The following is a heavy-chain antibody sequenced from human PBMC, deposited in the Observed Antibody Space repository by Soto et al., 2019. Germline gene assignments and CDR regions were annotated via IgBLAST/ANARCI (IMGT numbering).Heavy chain of an antibody. V-gene: IGHV3-48*03. CDR1: GFTFSGYE. J-gene: IGHJ4*02. Sequence: GGSLRLSCAASGFTFSGYEMNWVRQAPGKGLEWVSYISSGGISIYYADSVKGRFTISXXXAXXSXXLXXRXXRAXDTAGYYCARDLLNFWAVFDYWGQGTLVTVSS. CDR3: ARDLLNFWAVFDY. D-gene: IGHD7-27*01. CDR2: ISSGGISI.